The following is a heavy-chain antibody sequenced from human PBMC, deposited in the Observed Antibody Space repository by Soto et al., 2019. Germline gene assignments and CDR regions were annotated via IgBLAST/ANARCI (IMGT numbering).Heavy chain of an antibody. J-gene: IGHJ4*02. CDR2: IWYDGSNK. Sequence: QVQLVESGGGVVQPGRSLRLSCAASGFTFSSYGMHWVRQAPGKGLEWVAVIWYDGSNKYYADSVKGRFTISRDNSKXXLXXQMNSLRAEVTAVYYCARDGYCSGGSCYSVPVFDYWGQGTLVTVSS. D-gene: IGHD2-15*01. V-gene: IGHV3-33*01. CDR1: GFTFSSYG. CDR3: ARDGYCSGGSCYSVPVFDY.